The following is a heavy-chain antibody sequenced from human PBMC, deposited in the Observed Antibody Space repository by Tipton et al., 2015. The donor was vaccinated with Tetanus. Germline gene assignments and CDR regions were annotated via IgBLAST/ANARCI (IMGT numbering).Heavy chain of an antibody. D-gene: IGHD1-26*01. CDR1: GVSISGGRYY. V-gene: IGHV4-31*03. CDR3: ARDQARGARGWNYFDF. Sequence: TLSLTCTVSGVSISGGRYYWSWIRQRPGKGLEWIGDIYSSGSTYTDPSLKGRVTISVDTSKNQFSLRLNSVTAADTAVYYCARDQARGARGWNYFDFWGRGTLVTVSS. J-gene: IGHJ4*02. CDR2: IYSSGST.